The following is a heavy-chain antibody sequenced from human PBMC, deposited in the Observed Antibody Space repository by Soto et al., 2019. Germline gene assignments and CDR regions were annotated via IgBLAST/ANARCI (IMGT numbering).Heavy chain of an antibody. CDR1: GFTFSSYA. J-gene: IGHJ4*02. CDR2: ISGSGGST. V-gene: IGHV3-23*01. D-gene: IGHD2-15*01. CDR3: AKEGVGYCSGGSCYGVSGYYFDY. Sequence: GGSLRLSCAASGFTFSSYAMSWVRQAPGKGLEWVSAISGSGGSTYYADSVKGRFTISRDNSKNTLYLQMNSLRAEDTAVYYCAKEGVGYCSGGSCYGVSGYYFDYWGPGTLVTVSS.